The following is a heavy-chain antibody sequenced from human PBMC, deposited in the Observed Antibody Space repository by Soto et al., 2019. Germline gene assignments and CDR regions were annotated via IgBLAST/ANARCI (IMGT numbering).Heavy chain of an antibody. J-gene: IGHJ3*02. D-gene: IGHD3-16*01. CDR1: GHSINSAYH. CDR3: AAYDFSGAAAFDI. V-gene: IGHV4-38-2*01. CDR2: MYHSGGN. Sequence: PAESLSLTGVVSGHSINSAYHWGCIRQPPGKGLEWIGSMYHSGGNFYNPSLQSRVSMSMVTSKNQFSLKLRSATAADTAVYYCAAYDFSGAAAFDIWGRGTRVTVSS.